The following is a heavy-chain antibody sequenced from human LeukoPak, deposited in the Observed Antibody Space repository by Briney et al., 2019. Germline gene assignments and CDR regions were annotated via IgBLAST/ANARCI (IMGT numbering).Heavy chain of an antibody. J-gene: IGHJ4*02. D-gene: IGHD3-16*02. CDR2: ISNSDGSS. V-gene: IGHV3-23*01. CDR3: AKSLGVGGYTRYKGFDQ. CDR1: GFAFNSFA. Sequence: GGALRLSCAASGFAFNSFAMNWVRQAPGKGLEWVSSISNSDGSSHYADFVKGRFTISRDNSKNTLHLQMNSLRAEDTAVYYCAKSLGVGGYTRYKGFDQWGQGTLVTVSS.